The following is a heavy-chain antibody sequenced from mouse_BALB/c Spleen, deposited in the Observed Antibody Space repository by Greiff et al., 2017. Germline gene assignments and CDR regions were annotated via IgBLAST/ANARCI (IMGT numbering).Heavy chain of an antibody. CDR3: ARDEDSSGFHYAMDY. V-gene: IGHV14-3*02. CDR1: GFNIKDTY. CDR2: IDPANGNT. Sequence: VQLQQSGAELVKPGASVKLSCTASGFNIKDTYMHWVKQRPEQGLEWIGRIDPANGNTKYDPKFQGKATITADISSNTAYLQLSSLTSEDTAVYYCARDEDSSGFHYAMDYWGQGTSVTVSS. D-gene: IGHD3-2*01. J-gene: IGHJ4*01.